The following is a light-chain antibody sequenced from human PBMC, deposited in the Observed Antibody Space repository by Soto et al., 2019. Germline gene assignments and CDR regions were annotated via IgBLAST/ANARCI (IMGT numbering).Light chain of an antibody. CDR3: QQLRSYPLT. Sequence: DIQMTQSPSSLSASVGDRVTITCQASQDIKKYLNWYQQKPGEAHKXLIYKASTLKSGVPSRFRGIVSGTDFTLNISRLEPEDGAVDEGQQLRSYPLTFGGGTKVDIK. J-gene: IGKJ4*01. CDR1: QDIKKY. CDR2: KAS. V-gene: IGKV1-33*01.